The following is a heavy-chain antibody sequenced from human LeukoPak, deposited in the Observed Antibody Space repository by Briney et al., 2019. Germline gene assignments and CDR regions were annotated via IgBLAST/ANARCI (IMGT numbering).Heavy chain of an antibody. D-gene: IGHD1-26*01. CDR1: GGSISSYY. V-gene: IGHV4-59*01. CDR3: ARDRSRGSYLYYMDV. J-gene: IGHJ6*03. Sequence: PSETLSLTCTVSGGSISSYYWSWIRQPPGKGLEWIGDIYYSGSTNYNPSLKSRVTISVDTSKNQFSLKLSSVAAADTAVYYCARDRSRGSYLYYMDVWGKGTTVTVSS. CDR2: IYYSGST.